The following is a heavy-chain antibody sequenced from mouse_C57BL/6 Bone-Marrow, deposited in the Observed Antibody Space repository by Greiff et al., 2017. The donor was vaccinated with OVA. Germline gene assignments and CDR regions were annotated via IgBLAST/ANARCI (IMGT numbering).Heavy chain of an antibody. V-gene: IGHV1-63*01. CDR1: GYTFTNYW. D-gene: IGHD1-1*01. Sequence: QVHVKQSGAELVRPGTSVKMSCKASGYTFTNYWIGWAKQRPGHGLEWIGDIYPGGGYTNYNEKFKGKATLTADKSSSTAYMQFSSLTSEDSAIYYCATHYYGSSYDWFAYWGQGTLVTVSA. J-gene: IGHJ3*01. CDR2: IYPGGGYT. CDR3: ATHYYGSSYDWFAY.